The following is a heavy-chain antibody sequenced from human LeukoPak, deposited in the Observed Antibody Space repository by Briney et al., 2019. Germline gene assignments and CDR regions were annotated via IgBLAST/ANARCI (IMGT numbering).Heavy chain of an antibody. CDR2: LSVSGT. V-gene: IGHV3-23*01. J-gene: IGHJ3*02. CDR3: ARKGDLYDSSGSVEAFDI. Sequence: PGGSLRLSCAASGFTFSSYAMSWVRQAPGKGPEWVSALSVSGTYYADSVKGRFTISRDNSKNTLYLQMNSLRAEDTAVYYCARKGDLYDSSGSVEAFDIWGQGTMVTVSS. D-gene: IGHD3-22*01. CDR1: GFTFSSYA.